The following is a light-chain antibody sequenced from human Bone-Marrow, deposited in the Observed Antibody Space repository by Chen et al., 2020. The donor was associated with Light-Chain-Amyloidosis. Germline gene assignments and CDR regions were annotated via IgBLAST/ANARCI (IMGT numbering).Light chain of an antibody. CDR1: QSLLHSNVYNY. V-gene: IGKV2-28*01. Sequence: DIVMTQSPLSLPVTPGEPASISCRSSQSLLHSNVYNYLDWYLQKPGQSPQLLIYLGSNRASGVHDRFSGSGSGTDFTLKISRVEAEDVGVYYCRQAIQTPPVTFGQGTKLEIK. CDR2: LGS. CDR3: RQAIQTPPVT. J-gene: IGKJ2*01.